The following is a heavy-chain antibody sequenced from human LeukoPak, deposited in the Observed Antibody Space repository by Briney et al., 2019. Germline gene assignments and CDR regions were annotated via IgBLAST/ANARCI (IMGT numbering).Heavy chain of an antibody. CDR1: GFPFSSYE. V-gene: IGHV3-48*03. J-gene: IGHJ6*02. CDR2: ISPGGSMI. Sequence: GGSLRLSCAASGFPFSSYEMNWVRQAPGGGLEWVSYISPGGSMISYADSVSGRFTISRDNSKNSLYLQMNSLRAEDTAVYYCARDLSLGSSWTLYYYYGMDVWGQGTTVTVSS. D-gene: IGHD6-13*01. CDR3: ARDLSLGSSWTLYYYYGMDV.